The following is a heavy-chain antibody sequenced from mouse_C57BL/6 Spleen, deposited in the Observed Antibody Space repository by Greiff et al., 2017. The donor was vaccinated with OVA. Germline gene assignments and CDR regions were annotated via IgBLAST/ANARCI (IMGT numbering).Heavy chain of an antibody. J-gene: IGHJ4*01. CDR2: IDPSDSYT. Sequence: VQLQQPGAELVRPGTSVKLSCKASGYTFTSYWMHWVKQRPGQGLEWIGVIDPSDSYTNYNQKFKGKATLTVDTSSSTAYMPLSSLTSEDSAVYYCASGSYYGSSYYYAMDYWGQGTSVTVSS. V-gene: IGHV1-59*01. CDR1: GYTFTSYW. CDR3: ASGSYYGSSYYYAMDY. D-gene: IGHD1-1*01.